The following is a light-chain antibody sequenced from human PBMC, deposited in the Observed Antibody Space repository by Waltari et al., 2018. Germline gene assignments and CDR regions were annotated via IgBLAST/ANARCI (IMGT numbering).Light chain of an antibody. CDR1: NIESKS. J-gene: IGLJ1*01. V-gene: IGLV3-21*01. CDR3: QVWDANTDPGV. Sequence: SYVLTQPPSVSVAPGETARLTCGGNNIESKSVHWYRQRPGQAPVLVISYDSDRPSGIPDRLFCSNSGNTATLTISRVEAGDEADYYCQVWDANTDPGVFGTGTEVTVL. CDR2: YDS.